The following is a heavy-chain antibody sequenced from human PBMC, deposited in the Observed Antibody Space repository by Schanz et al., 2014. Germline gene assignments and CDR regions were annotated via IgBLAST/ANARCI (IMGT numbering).Heavy chain of an antibody. Sequence: EVQLVESGGGWVQPGGSLRLSCAASGFTFENYALTWVRQVPGKGLEWVSVIGVDGTTTYYADSVKGRFTISRDNSKNTLYLQMNSLRPEDTAVYYCAKSLESCPGGRCSRGYFDYWGQGTLVTVSS. V-gene: IGHV3-23*04. J-gene: IGHJ4*02. CDR3: AKSLESCPGGRCSRGYFDY. CDR1: GFTFENYA. CDR2: IGVDGTTT. D-gene: IGHD2-8*02.